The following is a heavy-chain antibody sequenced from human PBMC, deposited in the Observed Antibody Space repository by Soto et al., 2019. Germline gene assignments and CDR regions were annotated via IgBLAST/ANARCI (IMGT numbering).Heavy chain of an antibody. J-gene: IGHJ4*02. CDR3: AREHTLYYDSSGYVDY. V-gene: IGHV4-31*03. CDR1: GGSVSSVGHY. Sequence: SETLSLTCFVSGGSVSSVGHYWSWIRHHPGKGLEWIGYIYYSGSTYYNPSLKSRVTISVDTSKNQFSPKLSSVTAADTAVYYCAREHTLYYDSSGYVDYWGQGTLVTVSS. D-gene: IGHD3-22*01. CDR2: IYYSGST.